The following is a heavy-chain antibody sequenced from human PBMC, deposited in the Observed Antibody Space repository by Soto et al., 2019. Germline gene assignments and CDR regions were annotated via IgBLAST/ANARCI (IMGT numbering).Heavy chain of an antibody. D-gene: IGHD1-1*01. CDR2: TSYDGNNE. Sequence: LRLSCAASGFTFSNYAMHWVRQAPGKGLEWVALTSYDGNNEYYTDSVKGRFTISRDNSKNTLFLQMNSPRPEDTAVYYCAKDKGVFNWATSYFDYWGQGALVTVS. CDR3: AKDKGVFNWATSYFDY. J-gene: IGHJ4*02. CDR1: GFTFSNYA. V-gene: IGHV3-30*18.